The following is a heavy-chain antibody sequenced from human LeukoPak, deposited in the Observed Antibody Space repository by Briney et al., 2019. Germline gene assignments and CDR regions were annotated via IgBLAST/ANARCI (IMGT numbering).Heavy chain of an antibody. J-gene: IGHJ3*02. V-gene: IGHV5-51*01. CDR1: GYSFTTYW. D-gene: IGHD6-19*01. Sequence: GESLKISCKGSGYSFTTYWIGWVRQMPGKGLEWMAIIYPDDSDIRYSPSFQGQVTISADKSISTAYLQWSSLKASDTAMYYCARPTGIAVGAPDAFDIWGQGTMVTVSS. CDR3: ARPTGIAVGAPDAFDI. CDR2: IYPDDSDI.